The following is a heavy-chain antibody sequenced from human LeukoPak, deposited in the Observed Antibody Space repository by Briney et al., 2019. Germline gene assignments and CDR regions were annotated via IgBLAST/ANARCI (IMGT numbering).Heavy chain of an antibody. CDR2: MKSDGSST. CDR3: AVRPGGSYTAESDY. CDR1: GFTFISYW. Sequence: PGGSLTLSCAASGFTFISYWMHWVSQAPGKGLMWVSRMKSDGSSTSYADSVKGRFTISRDNAKNTLYLQMNSLRAEDTAVYYCAVRPGGSYTAESDYWRQGTLVTVSS. D-gene: IGHD3-10*01. J-gene: IGHJ4*02. V-gene: IGHV3-74*01.